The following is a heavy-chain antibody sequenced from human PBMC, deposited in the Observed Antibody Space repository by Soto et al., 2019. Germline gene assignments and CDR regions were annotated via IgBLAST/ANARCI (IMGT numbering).Heavy chain of an antibody. D-gene: IGHD3-10*01. Sequence: SETLSLTCSVSGGSMSEYFWSWIRQSPGKGLEWIGYIYYLGSTDYNPSLKSRVTISVDTSKRQFSLRLTSVTTADTAVYYCARDGYDGSGSPYPAYWGPGTQVTVSS. CDR2: IYYLGST. CDR3: ARDGYDGSGSPYPAY. CDR1: GGSMSEYF. V-gene: IGHV4-59*01. J-gene: IGHJ4*02.